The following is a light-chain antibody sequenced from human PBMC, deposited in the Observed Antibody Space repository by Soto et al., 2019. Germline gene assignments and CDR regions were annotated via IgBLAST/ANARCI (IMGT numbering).Light chain of an antibody. V-gene: IGKV3-20*01. CDR1: QSVASNY. J-gene: IGKJ5*01. CDR2: DAS. Sequence: EIVLTQSPGTLSLSPGEGTTLSCRASQSVASNYLAWYQQKPGQAPRLLIFDASSRATGIPDRFSGSGSGTDFTLTISRLEPEDFAVYYCQQYGSSITFGQGTRLEIK. CDR3: QQYGSSIT.